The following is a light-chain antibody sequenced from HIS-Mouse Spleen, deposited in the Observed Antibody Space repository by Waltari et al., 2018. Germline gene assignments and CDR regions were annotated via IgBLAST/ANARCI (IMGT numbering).Light chain of an antibody. J-gene: IGLJ3*02. CDR2: EGS. Sequence: QSALTQPASVSGSPGQSIPISCTGTSSADGSSNLVSWYQPHPGKAPKLMIYEGSKRPSGVSNRFSGSKSGNTASLTISGLQAEDEADYYCCSYAGSSTPWVFGGGTKLTVL. V-gene: IGLV2-23*01. CDR1: SSADGSSNL. CDR3: CSYAGSSTPWV.